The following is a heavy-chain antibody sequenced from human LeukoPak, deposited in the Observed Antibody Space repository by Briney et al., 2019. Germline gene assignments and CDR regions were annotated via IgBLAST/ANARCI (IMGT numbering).Heavy chain of an antibody. D-gene: IGHD3-10*01. CDR2: INSDGSST. J-gene: IGHJ6*02. CDR1: GFTFSSYW. V-gene: IGHV3-74*01. Sequence: PGGSLRLSCAASGFTFSSYWMHWVRQAPGKGLVWVSRINSDGSSTSYADSVKGRFTISRDNAKNTLYLQMNSLRAEDTAVYYCARDLGIMVRGVYYYYGMDVWGQGTTVTVSS. CDR3: ARDLGIMVRGVYYYYGMDV.